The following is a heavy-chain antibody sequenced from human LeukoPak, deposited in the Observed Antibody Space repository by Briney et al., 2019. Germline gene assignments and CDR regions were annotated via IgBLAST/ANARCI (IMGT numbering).Heavy chain of an antibody. CDR3: ARHFIGYYDSSGYVQH. J-gene: IGHJ1*01. Sequence: SETLSLTCSVSSGSISSSSYYWGWIRQPPGKGLEWIGSIYYSGSTNYNPSLKSRVTISIDTSKNQFSLKLASETAADTAVYYCARHFIGYYDSSGYVQHWGQGTLVTVSS. D-gene: IGHD3-22*01. CDR2: IYYSGST. CDR1: SGSISSSSYY. V-gene: IGHV4-39*01.